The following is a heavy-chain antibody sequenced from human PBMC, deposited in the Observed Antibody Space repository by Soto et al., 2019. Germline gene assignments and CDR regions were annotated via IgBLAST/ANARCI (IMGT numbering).Heavy chain of an antibody. CDR3: ARHYGSPEQEQDIGCY. D-gene: IGHD2-15*01. Sequence: PGESLKISCKGSXYSFTSYWIGWVRQMPGKGLEWMGIIYPGDSDTRYSPSFQGQVTISADKSISTAYLQWSSLKASDTAMYYCARHYGSPEQEQDIGCYLGQGTLVTVSA. CDR2: IYPGDSDT. J-gene: IGHJ4*02. CDR1: XYSFTSYW. V-gene: IGHV5-51*01.